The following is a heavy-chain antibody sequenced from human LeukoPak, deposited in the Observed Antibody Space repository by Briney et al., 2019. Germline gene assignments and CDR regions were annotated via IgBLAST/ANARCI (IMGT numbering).Heavy chain of an antibody. V-gene: IGHV3-23*01. D-gene: IGHD1-26*01. Sequence: GGSLRLSCAASGFRISDEWINWVRQAPGKGLEWVSAISGSGGSTYYADSVKGRFTISRDNSKNTLYLRMNSLRAEDTAVYYCAKDGGGARPNWGQGTLVTVSS. J-gene: IGHJ4*02. CDR3: AKDGGGARPN. CDR1: GFRISDEW. CDR2: ISGSGGST.